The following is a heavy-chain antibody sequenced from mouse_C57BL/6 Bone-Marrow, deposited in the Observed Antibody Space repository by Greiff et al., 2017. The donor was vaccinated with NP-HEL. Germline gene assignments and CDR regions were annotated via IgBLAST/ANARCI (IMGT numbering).Heavy chain of an antibody. CDR2: IDPSDSYT. V-gene: IGHV1-69*01. D-gene: IGHD1-2*01. CDR1: GYTFTSYW. Sequence: QVQLQQPGAELVMPGASVKLSCKASGYTFTSYWMHWVKQRPGQGLEWIGEIDPSDSYTNYNQKFKGKSTLTVDKSSGTAYMQLSSLTSEDSAVYYCARLLRPQDFDYWGQGTTLTVSS. CDR3: ARLLRPQDFDY. J-gene: IGHJ2*01.